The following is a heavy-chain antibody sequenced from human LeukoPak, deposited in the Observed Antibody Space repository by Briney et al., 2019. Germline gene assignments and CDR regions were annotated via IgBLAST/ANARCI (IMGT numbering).Heavy chain of an antibody. CDR1: GFTFSDYY. D-gene: IGHD3-9*01. Sequence: PGGSLRLSCAASGFTFSDYYMSWIRQAPGKGLEWVSYISSSGSTIYYADSVKGRFTISRDNAKNSLYLQMNSLRAEDTAVYYCASDRPRYYDILTGYYIDYWGQGTLVTVSS. J-gene: IGHJ4*02. CDR2: ISSSGSTI. V-gene: IGHV3-11*01. CDR3: ASDRPRYYDILTGYYIDY.